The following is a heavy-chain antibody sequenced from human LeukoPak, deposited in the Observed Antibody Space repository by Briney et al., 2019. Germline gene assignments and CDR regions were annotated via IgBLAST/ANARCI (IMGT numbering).Heavy chain of an antibody. CDR1: GFTFSSYW. Sequence: GGSLRLSCAASGFTFSSYWMSWVRQAPGKGLEWVANIRQDGSVEYYVVSVKGRFTISRDNAKESLYLQMNSLRAEDTAVYYCARIGYSSSSFDFWGQGTLVTVSS. V-gene: IGHV3-7*05. D-gene: IGHD6-6*01. CDR3: ARIGYSSSSFDF. J-gene: IGHJ4*02. CDR2: IRQDGSVE.